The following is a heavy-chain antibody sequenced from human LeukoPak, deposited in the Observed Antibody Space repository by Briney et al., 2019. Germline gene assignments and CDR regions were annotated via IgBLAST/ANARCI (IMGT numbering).Heavy chain of an antibody. V-gene: IGHV3-30-3*01. D-gene: IGHD3-22*01. CDR2: ISYDGSNK. Sequence: PGGSLRLSCAASGFTFSSYAMHWVRQAPGNGLEWGAVISYDGSNKYYADSVKGRFTISRDNSKNTLYLQMNSLRAEDTAVYYCARSGTTYYYDSGTRIWGQGTMVTVSS. J-gene: IGHJ3*02. CDR1: GFTFSSYA. CDR3: ARSGTTYYYDSGTRI.